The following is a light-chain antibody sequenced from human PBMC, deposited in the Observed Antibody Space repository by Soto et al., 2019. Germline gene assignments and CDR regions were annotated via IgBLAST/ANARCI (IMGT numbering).Light chain of an antibody. CDR1: SSDVGAHNY. Sequence: QSVLTQPASVSGSPGQSVTISCTGTSSDVGAHNYVSWYQQYPGKAPKLMIYDVNNRPSGVSHRFSGSKSGNTASLTISGLQAEDEADYYCSSYTTSNTGVFGTGTKLTVL. CDR2: DVN. CDR3: SSYTTSNTGV. V-gene: IGLV2-14*01. J-gene: IGLJ1*01.